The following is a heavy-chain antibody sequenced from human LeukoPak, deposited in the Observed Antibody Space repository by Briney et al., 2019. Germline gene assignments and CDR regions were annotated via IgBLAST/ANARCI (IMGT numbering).Heavy chain of an antibody. Sequence: PGGALRLSCAASGFAVSSNYMSWVRQAPGKGLEWVSVIYSGGSTYYADSVKGRFTISRDNSKNTLYRQMNSLRAEDTAVYYCAREGVGWFGELDGFYGMDVWGQGTTVTVSS. CDR1: GFAVSSNY. V-gene: IGHV3-66*01. D-gene: IGHD3-10*01. CDR3: AREGVGWFGELDGFYGMDV. J-gene: IGHJ6*02. CDR2: IYSGGST.